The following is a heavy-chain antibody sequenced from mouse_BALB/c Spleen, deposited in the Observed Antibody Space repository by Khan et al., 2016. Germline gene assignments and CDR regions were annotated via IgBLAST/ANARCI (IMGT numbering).Heavy chain of an antibody. J-gene: IGHJ2*01. D-gene: IGHD2-3*01. V-gene: IGHV1-7*01. CDR2: INPSTGST. CDR1: GYTFTSYW. CDR3: AIYDGYYFDY. Sequence: QVQLQQSGAELAKPGASVKMSCKASGYTFTSYWMHWVKQRPGQGLEWFGYINPSTGSTEYNQKFKDKATLTADKSSSTAYMQLSSLTSEDSAVXYCAIYDGYYFDYWGQGTTLTVSS.